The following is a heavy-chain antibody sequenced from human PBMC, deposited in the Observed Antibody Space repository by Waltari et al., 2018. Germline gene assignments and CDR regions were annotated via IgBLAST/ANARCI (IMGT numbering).Heavy chain of an antibody. CDR2: VNPNSGDT. CDR1: GYTFTGQY. D-gene: IGHD2-15*01. CDR3: ARVTTVVSLDY. V-gene: IGHV1-2*02. J-gene: IGHJ4*02. Sequence: QVQLVPSGAEVQKPGASVKFSCQASGYTFTGQYMHWVRQAPGQGLEWIGWVNPNSGDTNYAQKFQGRVTMTRDTSISTASMELSSLISDDTAVYYCARVTTVVSLDYWGQGTLVTVSS.